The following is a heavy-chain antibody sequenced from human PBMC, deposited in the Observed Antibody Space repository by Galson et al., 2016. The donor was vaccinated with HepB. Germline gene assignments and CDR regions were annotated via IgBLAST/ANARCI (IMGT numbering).Heavy chain of an antibody. J-gene: IGHJ3*01. V-gene: IGHV4-31*03. Sequence: TLSLTCSVSGGSMRRGEFYWTWVRQHPGKGLEWIGYIYSSGNTHYNPSLMSRLSMSVDTSKKQFSLTLRSVTAADTAVYFCARGVYTEAKEHLFDVWGQGTVVTVSS. CDR3: ARGVYTEAKEHLFDV. CDR2: IYSSGNT. D-gene: IGHD1/OR15-1a*01. CDR1: GGSMRRGEFY.